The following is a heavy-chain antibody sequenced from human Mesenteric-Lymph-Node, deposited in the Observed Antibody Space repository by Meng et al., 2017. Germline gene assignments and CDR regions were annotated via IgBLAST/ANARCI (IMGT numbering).Heavy chain of an antibody. V-gene: IGHV1-18*01. J-gene: IGHJ4*02. CDR3: SRGAASVTGFDY. D-gene: IGHD2-21*02. CDR2: ISLYNGNT. Sequence: VQVVQLGAGVEKPGASVKVSCYASGYSFSSYDISGVRQAPRQGLEVMGWISLYNGNTNYAQKLQGRVTMTTDTSTRTAYMEMRSLRSDDTAVYYCSRGAASVTGFDYWGQGTLVTVSS. CDR1: GYSFSSYD.